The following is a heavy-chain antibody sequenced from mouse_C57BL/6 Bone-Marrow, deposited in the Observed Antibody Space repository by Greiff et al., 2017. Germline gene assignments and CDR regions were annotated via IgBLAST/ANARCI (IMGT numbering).Heavy chain of an antibody. D-gene: IGHD1-1*01. Sequence: EVKVEESGGGLVQPGGSMKLSCAASGFTFSDAWMDWVRQSPEKGLEWVAEIRNKANNHATYYAESVKGRFTISRDDSKSSVYLQMNSLRAEDTGIYYWTRVLYYYGSSPAWFAYWGQGTLVTVSA. V-gene: IGHV6-6*01. CDR3: TRVLYYYGSSPAWFAY. CDR2: IRNKANNHAT. J-gene: IGHJ3*01. CDR1: GFTFSDAW.